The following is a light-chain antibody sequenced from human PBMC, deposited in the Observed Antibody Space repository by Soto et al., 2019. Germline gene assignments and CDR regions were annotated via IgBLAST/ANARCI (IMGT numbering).Light chain of an antibody. CDR2: AAS. CDR1: QGVNNY. J-gene: IGKJ4*01. Sequence: DIRMSQSPSAMSASVGYTFTITCRASQGVNNYLAWFQQKPGKVPQRLIYAASSLPSGVPSRFSGSGSGTEFTLTIKSLQPEDFATYYCLQHFASPLTFGGGTKVDIK. V-gene: IGKV1-17*03. CDR3: LQHFASPLT.